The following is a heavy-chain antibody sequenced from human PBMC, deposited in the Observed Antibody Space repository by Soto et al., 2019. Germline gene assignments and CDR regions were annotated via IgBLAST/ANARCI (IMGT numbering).Heavy chain of an antibody. D-gene: IGHD3-10*01. CDR3: ARDNYYGSGSTNYFDY. CDR1: GGSISSGDYY. J-gene: IGHJ4*02. V-gene: IGHV4-30-4*01. CDR2: IYYSGST. Sequence: PSETLSLTCTVSGGSISSGDYYWSWIRQPPGKGLEWIGYIYYSGSTYYNPSLKSRVTISVDTSKNQFSLKLSSVTAADTAVYYCARDNYYGSGSTNYFDYWGQGTLVTVSS.